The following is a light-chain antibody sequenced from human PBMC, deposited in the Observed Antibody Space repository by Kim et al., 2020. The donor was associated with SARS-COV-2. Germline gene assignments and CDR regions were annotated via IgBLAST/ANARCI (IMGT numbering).Light chain of an antibody. CDR2: QDS. CDR3: QAWDSSTVV. J-gene: IGLJ2*01. V-gene: IGLV3-1*01. CDR1: KLGHKY. Sequence: GSPGQTASSTCSGDKLGHKYACWYQQKPGQSPVLVIYQDSKRPSGIPERFSGSNSGNTATLTISGTQAMDEADYYCQAWDSSTVVFGGGTQLTVL.